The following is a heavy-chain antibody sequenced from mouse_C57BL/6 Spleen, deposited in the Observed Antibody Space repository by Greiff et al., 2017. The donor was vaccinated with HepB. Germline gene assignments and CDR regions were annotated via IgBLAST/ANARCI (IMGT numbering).Heavy chain of an antibody. V-gene: IGHV5-16*01. CDR2: INYDGSST. CDR1: GFTFSDYY. CDR3: AREDYYGSSSVEGAMDY. Sequence: EVKVVESEGGLVQPGSSMKLSCTASGFTFSDYYMAWVRQVPEKGLEWVANINYDGSSTYYLDSLKSRFIISRDNAKNILYLQMSSLKSEDTATYYCAREDYYGSSSVEGAMDYWGQGTSVTVSS. J-gene: IGHJ4*01. D-gene: IGHD1-1*01.